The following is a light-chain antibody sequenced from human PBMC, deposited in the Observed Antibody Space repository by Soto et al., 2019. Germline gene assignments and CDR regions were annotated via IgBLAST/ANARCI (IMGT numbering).Light chain of an antibody. CDR2: DAS. J-gene: IGKJ4*01. V-gene: IGKV3-11*01. Sequence: EIVLTQSPATLSLSPAQRATVSRMASQSINTFLGWYQQKPGQAPRLLISDASNRATGIPARFSGSGSGTDFSLTISSLEPEDFAVYYCQKRSRWPLNCGGGTTVDI. CDR1: QSINTF. CDR3: QKRSRWPLN.